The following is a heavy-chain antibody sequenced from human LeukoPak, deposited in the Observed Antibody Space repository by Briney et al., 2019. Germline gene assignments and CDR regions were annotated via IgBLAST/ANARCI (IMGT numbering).Heavy chain of an antibody. V-gene: IGHV1-18*01. D-gene: IGHD5-12*01. Sequence: ASVKVSLKASGYTFTSYGISWVRQAPGQGLEWMGWISAYNGNTNYAQKLQGRVTMTTDTSTSTAYMELRSLRSDDTAVYYCASAYSGYTFAYWGGEPWSPSPQ. J-gene: IGHJ4*02. CDR1: GYTFTSYG. CDR3: ASAYSGYTFAY. CDR2: ISAYNGNT.